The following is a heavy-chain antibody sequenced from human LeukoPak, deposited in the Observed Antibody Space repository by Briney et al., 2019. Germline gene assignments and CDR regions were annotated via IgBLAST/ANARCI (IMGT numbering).Heavy chain of an antibody. CDR3: AREGRSSSEFDY. V-gene: IGHV4-30-4*01. CDR2: IYYSGST. CDR1: GGSISSGDYY. J-gene: IGHJ4*02. D-gene: IGHD6-6*01. Sequence: SETLSLTCTVSGGSISSGDYYWSWLRQPPGKGLEWIGYIYYSGSTYYNPSLKSRVTISVDTSKNQFSLKLSSVTAADTAVYYCAREGRSSSEFDYWGQGTLVTVSS.